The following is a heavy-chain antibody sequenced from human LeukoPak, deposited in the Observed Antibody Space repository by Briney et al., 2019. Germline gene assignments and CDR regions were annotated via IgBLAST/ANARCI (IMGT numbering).Heavy chain of an antibody. D-gene: IGHD3-22*01. Sequence: SGTLSLTCAVSGGSISSSNWWSWVRQPPGKGLEWIGEIYHSGSTNYNPSHKSRVTISVDKSKNQFSLKLSSVTAADTAVYYCASRPYYYDSSGYSWGQGTLVTVSS. CDR2: IYHSGST. CDR3: ASRPYYYDSSGYS. V-gene: IGHV4-4*02. J-gene: IGHJ5*02. CDR1: GGSISSSNW.